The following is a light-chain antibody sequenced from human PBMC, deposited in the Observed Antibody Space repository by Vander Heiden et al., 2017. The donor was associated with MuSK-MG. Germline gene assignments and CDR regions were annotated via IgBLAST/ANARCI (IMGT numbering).Light chain of an antibody. CDR2: ALG. Sequence: DIQMTQSPSSLSASVGDRVTITCRTSQSVSTYLNRYQHRPGRAPKVLILALGNLHSGVPSRFSGSGSGTDFTLTITRLQPEDSATYYCQQTDNQPFSFGGGTVLEIK. J-gene: IGKJ4*01. CDR1: QSVSTY. CDR3: QQTDNQPFS. V-gene: IGKV1-39*01.